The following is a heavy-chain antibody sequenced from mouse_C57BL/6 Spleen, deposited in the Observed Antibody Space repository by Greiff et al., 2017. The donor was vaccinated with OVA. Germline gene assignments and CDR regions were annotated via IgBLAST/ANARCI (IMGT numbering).Heavy chain of an antibody. Sequence: EVQRVESGPGLVKPSQSLSLTCSVTGYSITSGYYWNWIRQFPGNKLEWMGYISYDGSNNYNPSLKNRISITRDTSKNQFFLKLNSVTTEDTATYYCARVYSYAMDYWGQGTSVTVSS. CDR3: ARVYSYAMDY. CDR2: ISYDGSN. D-gene: IGHD1-1*01. V-gene: IGHV3-6*01. CDR1: GYSITSGYY. J-gene: IGHJ4*01.